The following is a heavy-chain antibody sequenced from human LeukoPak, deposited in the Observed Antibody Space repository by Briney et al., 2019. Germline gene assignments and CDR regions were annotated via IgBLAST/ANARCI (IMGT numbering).Heavy chain of an antibody. Sequence: ASVKVSCTASGYTFTSYGISWVRQAPGQGLEWMGWISTYNGNTNYAQKLQGRVTMTTDTSTSTAYMEMRSLRSDDTAVYYCARDSGDDSSGYYKYYFDYWGQGTLVTVSS. D-gene: IGHD3-22*01. CDR2: ISTYNGNT. V-gene: IGHV1-18*01. CDR3: ARDSGDDSSGYYKYYFDY. CDR1: GYTFTSYG. J-gene: IGHJ4*02.